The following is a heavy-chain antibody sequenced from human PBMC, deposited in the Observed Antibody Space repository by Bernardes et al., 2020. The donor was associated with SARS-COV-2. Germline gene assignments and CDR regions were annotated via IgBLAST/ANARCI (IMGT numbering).Heavy chain of an antibody. V-gene: IGHV1-18*04. Sequence: ASVKVSCKASGYSSTTYGIGWVRQAPGQGLEWMGWISAYSGYTYYEEKFQDRVSLNMDSFTRTAYMELTSLRSGHTGLYYCPSGPGFAILTRLDSWGQGTLVTVSS. CDR1: GYSSTTYG. CDR3: PSGPGFAILTRLDS. J-gene: IGHJ4*02. CDR2: ISAYSGYT.